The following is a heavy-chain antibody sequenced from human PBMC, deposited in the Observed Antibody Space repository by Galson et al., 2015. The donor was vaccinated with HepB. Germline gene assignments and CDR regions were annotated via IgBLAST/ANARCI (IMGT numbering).Heavy chain of an antibody. CDR1: GFTFDDYA. D-gene: IGHD3-22*01. CDR3: ARGSPVDYYDSSGYYLYFDY. CDR2: ISWNSGSI. J-gene: IGHJ4*02. Sequence: SLRLSCAASGFTFDDYAMHWVRHAPGKGLEWVSGISWNSGSIGYADSVKGRFTISRDNAKNSLYLQMNSLRAEDTALYYCARGSPVDYYDSSGYYLYFDYWGQGTLVTVSS. V-gene: IGHV3-9*01.